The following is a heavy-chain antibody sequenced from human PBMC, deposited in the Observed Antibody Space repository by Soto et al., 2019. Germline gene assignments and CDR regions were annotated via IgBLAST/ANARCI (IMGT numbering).Heavy chain of an antibody. CDR2: IWYDGSNK. D-gene: IGHD3-3*01. CDR3: AGNWSSVFDY. J-gene: IGHJ4*02. V-gene: IGHV3-33*01. CDR1: GFTFSSYG. Sequence: QVQLVESGGGVVQPGRSLRLSCAASGFTFSSYGMHWVRQAPGKGLEWVAVIWYDGSNKYYADSVKGRFTISRDNSKNTLYLQMNSLRAEETAVYYCAGNWSSVFDYWGQGTLVTVSS.